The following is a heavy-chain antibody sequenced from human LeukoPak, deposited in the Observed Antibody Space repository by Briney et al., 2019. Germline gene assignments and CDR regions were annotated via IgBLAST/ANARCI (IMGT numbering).Heavy chain of an antibody. CDR2: ISAYNGNT. CDR1: GYTFTSYG. CDR3: ARDSPHYYDSSGYYPYYFDY. Sequence: ASVKVSCKASGYTFTSYGISWVRQAPGQGLEWMGWISAYNGNTNYAQKLQGRATMTTDTSTSTAYMELRSLRSDDTAVYCCARDSPHYYDSSGYYPYYFDYWGQGTLVTVSS. J-gene: IGHJ4*02. V-gene: IGHV1-18*01. D-gene: IGHD3-22*01.